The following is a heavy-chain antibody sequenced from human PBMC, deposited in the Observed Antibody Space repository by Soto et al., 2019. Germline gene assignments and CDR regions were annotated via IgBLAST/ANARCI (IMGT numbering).Heavy chain of an antibody. V-gene: IGHV4-31*03. J-gene: IGHJ6*02. D-gene: IGHD3-9*01. Sequence: TLSLTCTVSGGSISSGGYYWSWIRQHPGKGLEWIGYIYYSGSTYYNPSLKSRVTISVDTSKNQFSLKLSSVTAADTAVYYCARGYDILTGYYTLYYYGMDVWGQGTTVTVSS. CDR2: IYYSGST. CDR3: ARGYDILTGYYTLYYYGMDV. CDR1: GGSISSGGYY.